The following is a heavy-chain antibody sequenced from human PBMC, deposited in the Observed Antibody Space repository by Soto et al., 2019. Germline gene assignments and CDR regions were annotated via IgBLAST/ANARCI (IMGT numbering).Heavy chain of an antibody. J-gene: IGHJ5*02. CDR2: INQDGSEK. CDR1: GFTFSTYW. Sequence: GPLRPACTASGFTFSTYWMDWVRQTPGKGLEWVANINQDGSEKNYVDSVKGRFTIYRDNAKNSLYLQMSSLTAEDSALYYCSRSLNAWGQGTLVTVYS. CDR3: SRSLNA. V-gene: IGHV3-7*01.